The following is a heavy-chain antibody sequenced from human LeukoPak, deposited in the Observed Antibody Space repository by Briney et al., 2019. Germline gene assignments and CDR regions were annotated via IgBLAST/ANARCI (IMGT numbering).Heavy chain of an antibody. CDR1: GGTFSSYT. Sequence: ASVKVSCKAFGGTFSSYTISWVRQAPGQGLEWMGRIIPILGIANYAQKFQGRVTITADKSTSTAYMELSSLRSEDTAVYYCARGLVGATSWFDPWGQGTLVTVSS. V-gene: IGHV1-69*02. J-gene: IGHJ5*02. CDR3: ARGLVGATSWFDP. D-gene: IGHD1-26*01. CDR2: IIPILGIA.